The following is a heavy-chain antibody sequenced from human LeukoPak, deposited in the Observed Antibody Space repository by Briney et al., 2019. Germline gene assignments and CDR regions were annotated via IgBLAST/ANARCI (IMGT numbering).Heavy chain of an antibody. CDR3: ARGRYSAGDNWFDP. V-gene: IGHV4-59*01. J-gene: IGHJ5*02. D-gene: IGHD3-9*01. Sequence: PAEALSLTCTVSGGSITSSYWSWIRQSPGKGLEWIGYIHYTGSTNYNPSLKSRVTMLIDTSKNQFSLKLSSVTAADTAVYYCARGRYSAGDNWFDPWGQGTLVTVSS. CDR2: IHYTGST. CDR1: GGSITSSY.